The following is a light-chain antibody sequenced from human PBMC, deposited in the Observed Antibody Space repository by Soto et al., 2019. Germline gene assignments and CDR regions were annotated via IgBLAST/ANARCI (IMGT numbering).Light chain of an antibody. Sequence: DIQMTPSPSTLSATAVDRVTITCRASQSISSWLAWYQQKPGKAPKLLIYKASSLESGVPSRFSGSGSGTEFTLTISSLQPDDFATYYCQQYNSYSKTFGQGTKVDIK. CDR1: QSISSW. CDR3: QQYNSYSKT. J-gene: IGKJ1*01. V-gene: IGKV1-5*03. CDR2: KAS.